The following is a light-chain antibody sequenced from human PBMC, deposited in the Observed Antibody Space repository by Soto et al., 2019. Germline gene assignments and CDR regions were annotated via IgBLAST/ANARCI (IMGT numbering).Light chain of an antibody. Sequence: EIVLTQSPATLSLSPGERATLSCRASQSVSSYLAWYQQKPGQPPSLLIYDASNRATGIPARFSGSGSGTDFTITISCLEPEDFAVYYCQQRSNWWTFGQGTKVEIK. CDR1: QSVSSY. V-gene: IGKV3-11*01. CDR3: QQRSNWWT. CDR2: DAS. J-gene: IGKJ1*01.